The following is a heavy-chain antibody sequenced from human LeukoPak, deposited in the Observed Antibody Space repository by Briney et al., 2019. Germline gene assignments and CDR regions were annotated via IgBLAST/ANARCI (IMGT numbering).Heavy chain of an antibody. V-gene: IGHV3-15*01. D-gene: IGHD4-23*01. CDR3: RWGYGY. CDR2: IKSKTDGGTT. J-gene: IGHJ4*02. CDR1: GFTVSSNY. Sequence: GGSLRLSCAASGFTVSSNYMSWVRQAPGKGLEWVGRIKSKTDGGTTDYAAPVKGRFTISRDDSKNTLYLQMNSLKTEDTAVYYCRWGYGYWGQGTLVTVSS.